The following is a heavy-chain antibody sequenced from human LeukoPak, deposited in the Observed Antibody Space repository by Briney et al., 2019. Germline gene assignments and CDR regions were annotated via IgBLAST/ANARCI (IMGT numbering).Heavy chain of an antibody. CDR1: GGSISSYY. V-gene: IGHV4-59*12. D-gene: IGHD3-22*01. CDR2: IYYSGST. CDR3: ARAYYYDSSGYLYYFDY. J-gene: IGHJ4*02. Sequence: SETLSLTCTVSGGSISSYYWSWIRQPPGKGLEWIGYIYYSGSTNYNPSLKSRVTISVDMSKNQFSLKLRSVTAADTAVYYCARAYYYDSSGYLYYFDYWGPGTLVTVSS.